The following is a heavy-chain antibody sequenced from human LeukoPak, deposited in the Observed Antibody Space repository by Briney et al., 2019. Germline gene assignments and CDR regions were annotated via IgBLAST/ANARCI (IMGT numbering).Heavy chain of an antibody. V-gene: IGHV4-61*02. D-gene: IGHD6-13*01. CDR2: IYTSGST. J-gene: IGHJ4*02. Sequence: PSETLSLTCTVSGGSISSGSYYWSWIRQPAGKGLEWIGRIYTSGSTNYNPSLKSRVTISVDTSKNQFSLKLNSVTAADTAVYYCARVQQQLDALDYWGQGTLVTVSS. CDR1: GGSISSGSYY. CDR3: ARVQQQLDALDY.